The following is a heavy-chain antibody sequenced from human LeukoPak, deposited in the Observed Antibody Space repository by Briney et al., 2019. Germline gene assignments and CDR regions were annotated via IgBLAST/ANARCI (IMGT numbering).Heavy chain of an antibody. CDR1: GYTFNSYA. D-gene: IGHD3-22*01. J-gene: IGHJ6*03. V-gene: IGHV1-69*13. CDR2: IIPIFGTA. Sequence: SVKVSCKASGYTFNSYAISWVRQAPGQGLEWMGGIIPIFGTAIYAQKFQGRVTITADESTSTAYMELSSLRSEDTAVYYCTRGSIAYYYMDVWGKGTTVTISS. CDR3: TRGSIAYYYMDV.